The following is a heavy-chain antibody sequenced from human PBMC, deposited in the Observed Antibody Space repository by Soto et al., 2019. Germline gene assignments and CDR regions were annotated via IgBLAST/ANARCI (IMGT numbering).Heavy chain of an antibody. CDR1: GGTLSDDA. CDR2: IIPISRTA. V-gene: IGHV1-69*06. J-gene: IGHJ6*02. CDR3: ARDAVAGGYGMDV. D-gene: IGHD6-19*01. Sequence: QVQLVQSGAEVKKPGSSVKVSCKASGGTLSDDAISWVRQAPGQGLEWMGGIIPISRTANYAEKFQGRVTITADRSTSTAYMEVSSLRSEATAVYFCARDAVAGGYGMDVWGQGITVIVSS.